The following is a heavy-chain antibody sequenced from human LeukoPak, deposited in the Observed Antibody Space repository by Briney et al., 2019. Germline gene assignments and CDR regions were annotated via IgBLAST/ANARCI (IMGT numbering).Heavy chain of an antibody. V-gene: IGHV4-31*03. J-gene: IGHJ3*02. CDR3: AREMVRDAFDI. CDR1: GGSISRDGHY. CDR2: VSSSGTT. Sequence: SQTLSLTCTVSGGSISRDGHYWSWIRQYPGRGLESIGSVSSSGTTTYNPSLKSRVTISLDTSQNQFSLNLRSLTAADTAVYYCAREMVRDAFDIWGQGIMVTVSS. D-gene: IGHD2-8*01.